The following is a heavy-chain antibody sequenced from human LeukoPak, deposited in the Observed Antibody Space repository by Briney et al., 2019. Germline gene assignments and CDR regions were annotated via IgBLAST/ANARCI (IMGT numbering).Heavy chain of an antibody. J-gene: IGHJ4*02. CDR2: ISGSGGST. CDR1: GFTFSSYG. D-gene: IGHD2-2*01. Sequence: PGGSLRLSCAASGFTFSSYGMSWVRQAPGKGLEWVSAISGSGGSTYYADSVKGRFTISRDNAKNSLYLQMNSLRAEDTAVYYCARPRAAALFDYWGQGTLVTVSS. CDR3: ARPRAAALFDY. V-gene: IGHV3-23*01.